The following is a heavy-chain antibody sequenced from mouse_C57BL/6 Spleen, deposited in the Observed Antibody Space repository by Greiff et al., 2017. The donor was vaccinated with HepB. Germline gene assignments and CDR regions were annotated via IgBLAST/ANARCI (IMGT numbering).Heavy chain of an antibody. Sequence: QVHVKQPGAELVRPGSSVKLSCKASGYTFTSYWMHWVKQRPIQGLEWIGNIDPSDSETHYNQKFKDKATLTVDKSSSTAYMQLSSLTSEDSAVYDGARDDGYYGYFDYWGQGTTLTVSS. J-gene: IGHJ2*01. CDR1: GYTFTSYW. CDR2: IDPSDSET. CDR3: ARDDGYYGYFDY. V-gene: IGHV1-52*01. D-gene: IGHD2-3*01.